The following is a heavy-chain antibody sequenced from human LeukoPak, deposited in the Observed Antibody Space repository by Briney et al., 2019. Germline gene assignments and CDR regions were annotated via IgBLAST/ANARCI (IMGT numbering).Heavy chain of an antibody. J-gene: IGHJ4*02. CDR1: GFTVSSNY. CDR2: IYSGGGT. CDR3: ARAVAVAGTGYFDY. D-gene: IGHD6-19*01. Sequence: GGSLRLSCAASGFTVSSNYMSWVRQAPGKGLEWVSIIYSGGGTNYAESVKGRVTISRDNSKNTLYLQMNSLRAEDTAVYYCARAVAVAGTGYFDYWGQGTLVTVSS. V-gene: IGHV3-66*01.